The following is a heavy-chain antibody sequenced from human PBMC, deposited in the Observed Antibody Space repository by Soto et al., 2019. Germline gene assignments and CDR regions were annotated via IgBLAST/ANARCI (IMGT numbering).Heavy chain of an antibody. V-gene: IGHV3-74*01. Sequence: EVQLVESGGGLVQSGGSLGLSCAASGFSFRSYWMHWVRQAPGKGLVWVARISSDGSSTTYADSANGRFTISRDNAATTLYLQMSSLRAEDTAVYYCAREYYGVLTGYYNDYWGQGTLVTVSS. D-gene: IGHD3-9*01. CDR3: AREYYGVLTGYYNDY. CDR2: ISSDGSST. J-gene: IGHJ4*02. CDR1: GFSFRSYW.